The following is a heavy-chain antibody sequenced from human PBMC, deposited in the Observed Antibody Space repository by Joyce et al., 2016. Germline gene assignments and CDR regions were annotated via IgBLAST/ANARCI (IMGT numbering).Heavy chain of an antibody. D-gene: IGHD3-9*01. J-gene: IGHJ4*02. CDR2: ISSSGDST. CDR3: AKASLTGYYIGAYYFDY. Sequence: EVQVLESGGGLVQPGGSLRLSCAVSGLILRRYGMSWVRQAPGKGLEGVSAISSSGDSTYYTDSVKGRFTVSRDNSKKILYLQMNTLRAEDTAVYYCAKASLTGYYIGAYYFDYWGQGTLVTVSS. V-gene: IGHV3-23*01. CDR1: GLILRRYG.